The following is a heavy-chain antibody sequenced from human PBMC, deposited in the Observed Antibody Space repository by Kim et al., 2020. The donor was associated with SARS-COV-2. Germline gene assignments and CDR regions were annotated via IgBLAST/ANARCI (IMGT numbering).Heavy chain of an antibody. CDR1: GGSISSYY. V-gene: IGHV4-59*08. CDR3: ARRFGSSSGRIPPKNYYYYMDV. CDR2: IYYSGST. Sequence: SETLSLTCTVSGGSISSYYWSWIRQPPGKGLEWIGYIYYSGSTNYNPSLKSRVTISVDTSKNQFSLKLSSVTAADTAVYYCARRFGSSSGRIPPKNYYYYMDVWGKGTTVTVSS. J-gene: IGHJ6*03. D-gene: IGHD6-6*01.